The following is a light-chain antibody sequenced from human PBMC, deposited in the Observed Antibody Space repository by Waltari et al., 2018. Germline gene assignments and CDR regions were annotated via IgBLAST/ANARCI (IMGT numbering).Light chain of an antibody. J-gene: IGKJ2*01. CDR2: DVS. V-gene: IGKV3-11*01. Sequence: ELVLTQSPATLSLSPGERVTLSCRASESVGDYLVLYQQKPGQPPRLLMYDVSNRATSIPARCSGSGSGTDFSLTISSLEPEDFAVYYCQQRSNWPYMFAFGQGTRLEIK. CDR1: ESVGDY. CDR3: QQRSNWPYMFA.